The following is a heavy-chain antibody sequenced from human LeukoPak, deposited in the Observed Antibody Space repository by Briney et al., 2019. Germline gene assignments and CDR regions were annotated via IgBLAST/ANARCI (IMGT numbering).Heavy chain of an antibody. V-gene: IGHV3-21*01. CDR2: VSTGSNYI. CDR3: ARDSGYNAFNI. Sequence: GGSLRLSCTASGLTFSSYSLNWVRQAPGKGLEWVSSVSTGSNYIYYADSVKGRSTISRDNDKNSLYLQMNSLRAEDTAVFYCARDSGYNAFNIWGQGTMVTVSS. CDR1: GLTFSSYS. D-gene: IGHD5-12*01. J-gene: IGHJ3*02.